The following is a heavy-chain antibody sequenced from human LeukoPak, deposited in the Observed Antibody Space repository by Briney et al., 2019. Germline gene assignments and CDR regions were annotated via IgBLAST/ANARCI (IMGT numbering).Heavy chain of an antibody. D-gene: IGHD2-15*01. V-gene: IGHV4-59*01. J-gene: IGHJ4*02. CDR1: GGSISSYY. CDR3: AREVRGGGTLGY. Sequence: KPSETPSPTCTVSGGSISSYYWGWVRPPPGKGLEWIGYIYYSGSTNYNPSLKSRVTISVDTSKNQFSLKLSSVTAADTAVYYCAREVRGGGTLGYWGQGTLVTVSS. CDR2: IYYSGST.